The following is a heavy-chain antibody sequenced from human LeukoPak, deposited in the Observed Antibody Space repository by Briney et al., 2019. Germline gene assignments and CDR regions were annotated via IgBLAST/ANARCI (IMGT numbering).Heavy chain of an antibody. J-gene: IGHJ4*02. CDR2: IIPILGIA. CDR3: ARDTPSTYDFWSGYYTHFDY. D-gene: IGHD3-3*01. Sequence: SVKVSCKASGGTFSSYALSWVRQAPGQGLEWMGRIIPILGIANYAQKFQGRVTITADKSTSTAYMELSSLRSEDTAVYYCARDTPSTYDFWSGYYTHFDYWGQGTLVTVSS. CDR1: GGTFSSYA. V-gene: IGHV1-69*04.